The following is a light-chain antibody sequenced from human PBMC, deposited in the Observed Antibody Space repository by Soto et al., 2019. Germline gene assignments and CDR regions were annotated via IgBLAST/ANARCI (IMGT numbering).Light chain of an antibody. CDR2: DAS. J-gene: IGKJ4*01. V-gene: IGKV3-15*01. CDR1: HSVGSR. Sequence: EIVMTQSPATLSMSPGDRATLSCRASHSVGSRLAWYQQKPGQSPRLLIYDASTRATGLPARFSGSGSGTEFTLTISSLQSEDFAAYYCQHYTNWPLTFGGGTKV. CDR3: QHYTNWPLT.